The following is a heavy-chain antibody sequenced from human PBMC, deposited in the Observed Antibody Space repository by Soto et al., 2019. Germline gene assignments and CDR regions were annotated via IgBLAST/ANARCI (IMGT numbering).Heavy chain of an antibody. V-gene: IGHV5-51*01. J-gene: IGHJ6*02. CDR1: GYSFTSYW. CDR2: IYPGDSDT. Sequence: PGEALKISCKGSGYSFTSYWIGWVRQMPGKGLEWMGIIYPGDSDTRYSPSFQGQVTIPADKSISTAYLQWSSLKASDTAMYYCARHRWGYSYGTLDYYYGMDVWGQGTTVTVSS. D-gene: IGHD5-18*01. CDR3: ARHRWGYSYGTLDYYYGMDV.